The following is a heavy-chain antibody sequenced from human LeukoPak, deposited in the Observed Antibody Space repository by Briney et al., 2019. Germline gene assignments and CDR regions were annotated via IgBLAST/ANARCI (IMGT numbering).Heavy chain of an antibody. V-gene: IGHV1-69*06. CDR2: IIPIFGTA. CDR1: GGTFSSYA. Sequence: SVKVSCKASGGTFSSYAISWVRQAPGQGLEWMGGIIPIFGTANYAQKFQGRVTIAADKSTSTAYMELSSLRSEDTAVYYCAKGGAMIVGLPFDYWGQGTLVTVSS. CDR3: AKGGAMIVGLPFDY. D-gene: IGHD3-22*01. J-gene: IGHJ4*02.